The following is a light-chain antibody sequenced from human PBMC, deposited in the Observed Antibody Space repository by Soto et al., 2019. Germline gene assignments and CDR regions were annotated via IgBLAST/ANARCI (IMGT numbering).Light chain of an antibody. CDR1: SSNIGAGYD. CDR2: GNN. V-gene: IGLV1-40*01. Sequence: QAVVTQPPSVSGAPGQRVTISCTGSSSNIGAGYDVHWYQQLPETAPKLLIYGNNNRPSGVPDRFSASKSGTSASLAITGLQAEDEADYYCQSYDSSLSGGVVFGGGTKVTVL. CDR3: QSYDSSLSGGVV. J-gene: IGLJ2*01.